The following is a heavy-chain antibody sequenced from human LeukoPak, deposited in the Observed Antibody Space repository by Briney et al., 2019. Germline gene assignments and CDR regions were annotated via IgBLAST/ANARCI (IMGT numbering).Heavy chain of an antibody. CDR3: ARGSYDIYGKGAFDI. D-gene: IGHD3-9*01. CDR2: IYSGGST. J-gene: IGHJ3*02. Sequence: GGSLRLSCAASGFIVSSNYMSWVRQAPGKGLEWVSVIYSGGSTYYADSVKGRFTISRDNSKNTLYLQMNSLRAEDTAVYYCARGSYDIYGKGAFDIWGQGTRVIVSS. V-gene: IGHV3-53*01. CDR1: GFIVSSNY.